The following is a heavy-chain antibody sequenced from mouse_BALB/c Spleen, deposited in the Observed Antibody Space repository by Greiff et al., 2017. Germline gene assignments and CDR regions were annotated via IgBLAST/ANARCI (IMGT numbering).Heavy chain of an antibody. CDR2: ISTYYGDA. V-gene: IGHV1S137*01. Sequence: QVQLQQSGAELVRPGVSVKISCKGSGYTFTDYAMHWVKQSHAKSLEWIGVISTYYGDASYNQKFKGKATMTVDKSSSTAYMELARLTSEDSAIYYCAREETTVVSYYFDYWGQGTTLTVAS. D-gene: IGHD1-1*01. J-gene: IGHJ2*01. CDR1: GYTFTDYA. CDR3: AREETTVVSYYFDY.